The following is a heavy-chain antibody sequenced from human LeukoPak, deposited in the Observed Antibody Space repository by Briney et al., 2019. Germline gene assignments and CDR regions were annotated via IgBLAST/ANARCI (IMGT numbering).Heavy chain of an antibody. D-gene: IGHD3-9*01. Sequence: SETLSLTCTVSGGSISSYYWSWIRQPPGKGLEWIGYIYYSGSTNYNPSLKSRVTISVDTSKNQFSLKLSSVTAADTAVYYCARSPRIGDILTGYYHFDYWGQGTLVTVSS. CDR1: GGSISSYY. CDR2: IYYSGST. CDR3: ARSPRIGDILTGYYHFDY. J-gene: IGHJ4*02. V-gene: IGHV4-59*08.